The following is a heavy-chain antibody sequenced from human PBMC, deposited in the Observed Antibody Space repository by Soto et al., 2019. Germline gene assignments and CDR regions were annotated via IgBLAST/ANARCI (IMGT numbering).Heavy chain of an antibody. CDR3: ARPHYCSGGSCYSGYYYGMDV. J-gene: IGHJ6*02. CDR2: IYPGDSDT. CDR1: GYSFTSYW. V-gene: IGHV5-51*01. D-gene: IGHD2-15*01. Sequence: GESLKISCKGSGYSFTSYWIGGVRQMPGKGLEWVGIIYPGDSDTRYSPSFQGQVTISADKSISTAYLQWSSLKASDTAMYYCARPHYCSGGSCYSGYYYGMDVWGQGTTVTVSS.